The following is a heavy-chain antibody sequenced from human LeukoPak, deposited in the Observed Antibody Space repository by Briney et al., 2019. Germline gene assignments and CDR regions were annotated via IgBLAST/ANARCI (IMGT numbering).Heavy chain of an antibody. CDR3: ARVSARDGYNYGY. D-gene: IGHD5-24*01. Sequence: TSETLSLTCTVSGGSISSGGYYWSWIRQHPGKGREWIGYIYYSGRTYYNPSLKSRVTISVDPFKNQFSLKLSSVTAADTAVYYCARVSARDGYNYGYWGQGTLVTVSS. V-gene: IGHV4-31*03. CDR1: GGSISSGGYY. CDR2: IYYSGRT. J-gene: IGHJ4*02.